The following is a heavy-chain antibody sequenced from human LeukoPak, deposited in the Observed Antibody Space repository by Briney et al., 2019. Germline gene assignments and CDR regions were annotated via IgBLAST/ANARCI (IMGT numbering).Heavy chain of an antibody. D-gene: IGHD3-22*01. V-gene: IGHV5-51*01. CDR2: IYPGDSDT. Sequence: GESLKISCKGSGYSFTSYWIGWVRQMPGKGLEWMGIIYPGDSDTRYSSSFQGQVTISADKSISTAYLQWSSLKASDTAMYYCARLWSYYDSSGYPDDTDDDWGQGTLVTVSS. CDR3: ARLWSYYDSSGYPDDTDDD. J-gene: IGHJ4*02. CDR1: GYSFTSYW.